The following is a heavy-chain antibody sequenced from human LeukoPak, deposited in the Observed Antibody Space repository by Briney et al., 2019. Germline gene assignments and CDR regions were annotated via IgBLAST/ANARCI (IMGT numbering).Heavy chain of an antibody. V-gene: IGHV4-39*02. CDR2: IYYSGST. J-gene: IGHJ3*02. CDR3: ARVTGSFDSSAFDI. D-gene: IGHD3-22*01. CDR1: GGSVSGSTYY. Sequence: SETLSLTCSVSGGSVSGSTYYWDWVRQPPGKGLEWIGSIYYSGSTYYSPSLKSRVTISIDTSKNHFSLRLNSVTAADTAVYYCARVTGSFDSSAFDIWGQGTMVTVSS.